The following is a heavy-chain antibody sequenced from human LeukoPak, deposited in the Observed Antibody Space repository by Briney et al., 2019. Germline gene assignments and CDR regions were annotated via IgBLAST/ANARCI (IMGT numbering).Heavy chain of an antibody. D-gene: IGHD3-10*01. J-gene: IGHJ5*02. Sequence: SETLSLTCAVYGGSFSGYYWSWIRQAPGKGLEWIGEINHGSTNYNSSLKSRVTISVDTSKNQLSLKLSSVTAADTAVYYCARQPKSCAPGIFITGKACWFDTWGQGTLVTVSP. CDR3: ARQPKSCAPGIFITGKACWFDT. V-gene: IGHV4-34*01. CDR2: INHGST. CDR1: GGSFSGYY.